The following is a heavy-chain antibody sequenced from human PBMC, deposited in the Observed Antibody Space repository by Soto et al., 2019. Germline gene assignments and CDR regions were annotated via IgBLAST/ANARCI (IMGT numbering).Heavy chain of an antibody. J-gene: IGHJ4*02. Sequence: PGGSLRLSCAASGFTFSSYAMSRVRQAPGKGLEWVSAISGSGGSTYYADSVKGRFTISRDNSKNTLYLQMNSLRAEDTAVYYCAKDLFPYSSGWSRFFDYWGQGTLVTVSS. D-gene: IGHD6-19*01. CDR2: ISGSGGST. CDR3: AKDLFPYSSGWSRFFDY. CDR1: GFTFSSYA. V-gene: IGHV3-23*01.